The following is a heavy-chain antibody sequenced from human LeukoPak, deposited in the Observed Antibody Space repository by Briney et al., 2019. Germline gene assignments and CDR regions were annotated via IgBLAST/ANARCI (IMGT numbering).Heavy chain of an antibody. Sequence: GGSLRPSCAASGFTFSSYSMNWVRQAPGEGLEWVSSISSSSSYIYYADSVKGRFTISRDNAKNSLYLQMNSLRAEDTAVYYCARDSGIAAAGLGDYWGQGTLVTVSS. D-gene: IGHD6-13*01. CDR1: GFTFSSYS. CDR3: ARDSGIAAAGLGDY. V-gene: IGHV3-21*01. CDR2: ISSSSSYI. J-gene: IGHJ4*02.